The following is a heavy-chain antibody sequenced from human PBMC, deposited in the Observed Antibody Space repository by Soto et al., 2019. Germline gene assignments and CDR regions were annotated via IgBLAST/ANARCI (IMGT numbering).Heavy chain of an antibody. Sequence: GESLKISCKGSGYSFTSYWIGWVRQMPGKGLEWMGIIYPGDSDTRYSPSFQGQVTISADKSISTAYLQWSSLKASDTAMYYCARSESGLYYDFWSGYYSLYYFDYWGQGTLVTVSS. CDR1: GYSFTSYW. V-gene: IGHV5-51*01. J-gene: IGHJ4*02. D-gene: IGHD3-3*01. CDR3: ARSESGLYYDFWSGYYSLYYFDY. CDR2: IYPGDSDT.